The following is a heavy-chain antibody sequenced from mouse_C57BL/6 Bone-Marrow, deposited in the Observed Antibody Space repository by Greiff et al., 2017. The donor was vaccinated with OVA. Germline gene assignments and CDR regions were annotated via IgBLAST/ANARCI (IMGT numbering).Heavy chain of an antibody. CDR3: AKQGECYFGGRSCAVGY. D-gene: IGHD1-1*02. CDR1: GFTFSSYG. J-gene: IGHJ4*01. V-gene: IGHV5-6*01. CDR2: ISSGGSYT. Sequence: EVQLVESGGDLVKPGGSLKLSCAASGFTFSSYGMSWVRQTPDKRLEWVATISSGGSYTYYPDSVKGRFTLSRDNAKNTPYLQMSSLTSEDTAMYYCAKQGECYFGGRSCAVGYWDQGTSVTVSS.